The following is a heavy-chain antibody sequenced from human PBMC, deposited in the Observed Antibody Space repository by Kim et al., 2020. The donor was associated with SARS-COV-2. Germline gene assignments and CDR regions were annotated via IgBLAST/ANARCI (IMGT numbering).Heavy chain of an antibody. CDR2: INAGNGNT. CDR3: ARDNYDFWSGYSRHYYGMDV. CDR1: GYTFTSYA. J-gene: IGHJ6*02. Sequence: ASVKVSCKASGYTFTSYAMHWVHQAPGQRLEWMGWINAGNGNTKYSQKFQGRVTITRDTSASTAYMELSSLRSEDTAVYYCARDNYDFWSGYSRHYYGMDVWGQGTTVTVSS. V-gene: IGHV1-3*01. D-gene: IGHD3-3*01.